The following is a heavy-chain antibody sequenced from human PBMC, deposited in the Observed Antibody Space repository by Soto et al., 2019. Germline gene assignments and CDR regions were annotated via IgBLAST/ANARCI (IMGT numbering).Heavy chain of an antibody. Sequence: GASVKVSCKASGYTFTSYGISWVRQAPGQGLEWMGWISAYNGNTNYAQKLQGRVTMTTDTSTSTAYMELRSLRSDDTAVYYCARVVPAAGYYYYYYMDVWGKGTTVTVSS. CDR3: ARVVPAAGYYYYYYMDV. J-gene: IGHJ6*03. CDR2: ISAYNGNT. D-gene: IGHD2-2*01. CDR1: GYTFTSYG. V-gene: IGHV1-18*01.